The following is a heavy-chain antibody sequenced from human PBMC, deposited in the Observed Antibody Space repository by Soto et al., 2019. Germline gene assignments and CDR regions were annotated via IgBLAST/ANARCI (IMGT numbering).Heavy chain of an antibody. CDR3: ARMSATGTRWFDP. J-gene: IGHJ5*02. Sequence: SETLSLTCTVSGGSFSSGAYHWSWIRQYPGKGLEWIGSISYRGNTYYNPSLKSRLSMSVDTSKNQFSLNLTSVTAADTAVYFCARMSATGTRWFDPWGQGTQVTVSS. D-gene: IGHD6-13*01. V-gene: IGHV4-31*03. CDR1: GGSFSSGAYH. CDR2: ISYRGNT.